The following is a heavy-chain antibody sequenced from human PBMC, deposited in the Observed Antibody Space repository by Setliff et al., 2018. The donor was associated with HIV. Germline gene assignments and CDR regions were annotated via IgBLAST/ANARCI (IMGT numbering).Heavy chain of an antibody. CDR1: GYTFSSYG. V-gene: IGHV1-18*01. Sequence: AASVKVSCKASGYTFSSYGISWVRQAPGQGLEWVGWVSGYNGDTNYAQNLRGRVTVTTDTSTTTAYMELRSLTSDDTAMYYCARDPPGNPWFFDYWGPGTLVTVSS. CDR3: ARDPPGNPWFFDY. J-gene: IGHJ4*02. CDR2: VSGYNGDT. D-gene: IGHD3-22*01.